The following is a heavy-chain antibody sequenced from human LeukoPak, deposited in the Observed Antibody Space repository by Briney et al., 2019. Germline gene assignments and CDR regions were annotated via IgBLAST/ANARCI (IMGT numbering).Heavy chain of an antibody. CDR2: INHSGST. D-gene: IGHD6-19*01. Sequence: SETLSLTCAVYGGSFSGYYWSWIRQPPGKGLEWIGEINHSGSTNYNPSLKSRVTISVDTSKNQFSLKLSSVAAADTAVYYCASSSGWYEGAFDIWGQGTMVTVFS. J-gene: IGHJ3*02. V-gene: IGHV4-34*01. CDR3: ASSSGWYEGAFDI. CDR1: GGSFSGYY.